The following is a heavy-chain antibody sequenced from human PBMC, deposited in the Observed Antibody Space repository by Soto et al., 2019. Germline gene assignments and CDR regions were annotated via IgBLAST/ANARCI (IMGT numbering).Heavy chain of an antibody. CDR2: IIPIVGIA. J-gene: IGHJ3*02. Sequence: QVQLVQSGAEVKKPGSSVKVSCQAAGGTFNTYSINWVRQAPGQGLEWMGRIIPIVGIAKYAQKFQGRVAITADKSPXTAYMMEVNSLRPEDTAMYYCARAMVVGATGAFDIWGQGTMVTVSS. D-gene: IGHD2-15*01. CDR3: ARAMVVGATGAFDI. CDR1: GGTFNTYS. V-gene: IGHV1-69*02.